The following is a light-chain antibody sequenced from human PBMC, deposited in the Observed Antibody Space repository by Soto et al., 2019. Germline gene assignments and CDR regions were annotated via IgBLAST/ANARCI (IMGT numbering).Light chain of an antibody. J-gene: IGKJ1*01. CDR3: QQYNSYSWT. CDR2: DAS. Sequence: DIQMTQSPSTLSGSVGDRVTITCRASQTISSWLAWYQQKPGEAPKLLIYDASALPRGVPSRFSGSGSGTEFNINISSMQTDDFETYYCQQYNSYSWTFGQGTKVDIK. V-gene: IGKV1-5*01. CDR1: QTISSW.